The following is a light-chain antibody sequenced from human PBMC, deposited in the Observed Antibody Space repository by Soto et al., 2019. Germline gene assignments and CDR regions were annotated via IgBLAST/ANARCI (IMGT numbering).Light chain of an antibody. CDR3: QQYGFSPLS. CDR1: ETVTSNY. CDR2: GAS. V-gene: IGKV3-20*01. J-gene: IGKJ4*01. Sequence: EIVLTQSPGTLSLSPGERATLSCRASETVTSNYLAWYQAKPGQAPRLLIYGASSRATGIPDRFSGSGSGTDFTLTISRLEPEDFALYFCQQYGFSPLSFGGGTKVEIK.